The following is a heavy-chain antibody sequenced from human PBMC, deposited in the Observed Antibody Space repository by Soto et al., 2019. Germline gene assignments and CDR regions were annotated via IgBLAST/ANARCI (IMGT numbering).Heavy chain of an antibody. CDR2: ISWNSGSI. J-gene: IGHJ4*02. D-gene: IGHD3-9*01. V-gene: IGHV3-9*01. Sequence: EVQLVESGGGLVQPGRSLRLSCAASGFTFDDYAMHWVRQAPGKGLEWVSGISWNSGSIGYADSVKGRFTISRDNAKNSLYLQMNSLRAEDSALYYCAKAALPFLTGYLYFDYWGQGTLVTVSS. CDR1: GFTFDDYA. CDR3: AKAALPFLTGYLYFDY.